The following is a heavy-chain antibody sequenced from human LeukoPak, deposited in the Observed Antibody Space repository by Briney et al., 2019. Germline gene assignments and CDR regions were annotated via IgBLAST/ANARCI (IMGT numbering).Heavy chain of an antibody. CDR2: IIPIFGTA. Sequence: SVKVSCKASGGTFSSYAISWVRQAPGQGLEWMGGIIPIFGTANYAQKFQGRVTITTDESTSTAYMELSSLRSEDTAVYYCASASQGRWLRSFGAFEIWGQGTMVTVSS. D-gene: IGHD5-12*01. J-gene: IGHJ3*02. CDR3: ASASQGRWLRSFGAFEI. V-gene: IGHV1-69*05. CDR1: GGTFSSYA.